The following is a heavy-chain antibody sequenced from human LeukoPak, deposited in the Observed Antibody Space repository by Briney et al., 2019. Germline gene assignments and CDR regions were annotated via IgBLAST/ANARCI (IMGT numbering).Heavy chain of an antibody. CDR3: ARDMSGYEYGYDNWFDP. Sequence: ASVKVSCKAFGSTFTGYYMHCVRQAPGQGLEWMGWINPNSGDTKYAQNFQGRVTMTRDTSISTAYMELSRLRSDDTAVYYCARDMSGYEYGYDNWFDPWGQGTLVTVSS. J-gene: IGHJ5*02. CDR1: GSTFTGYY. V-gene: IGHV1-2*02. D-gene: IGHD5-18*01. CDR2: INPNSGDT.